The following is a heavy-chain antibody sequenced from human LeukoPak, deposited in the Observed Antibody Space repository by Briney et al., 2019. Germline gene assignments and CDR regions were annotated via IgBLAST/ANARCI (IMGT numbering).Heavy chain of an antibody. CDR2: ISYDGSNK. D-gene: IGHD3-22*01. J-gene: IGHJ4*02. CDR1: GFIFDDYT. V-gene: IGHV3-30*18. Sequence: GGSLRLSCAASGFIFDDYTMHWVCQAPGKGLEWVAVISYDGSNKYYADSVKGRFIISRDNSKNTLCLQMNSLRAEDTAVYYCAKILRMIVVEQIDQWGQGTLVTVSS. CDR3: AKILRMIVVEQIDQ.